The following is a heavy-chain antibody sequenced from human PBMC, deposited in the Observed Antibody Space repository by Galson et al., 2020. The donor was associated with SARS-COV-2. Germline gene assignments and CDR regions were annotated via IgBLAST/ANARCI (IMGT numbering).Heavy chain of an antibody. V-gene: IGHV1-69*13. CDR3: ARAGATLTNYYYYGMDV. CDR2: IIPIFGTA. CDR1: GGTFSSYA. J-gene: IGHJ6*02. D-gene: IGHD1-26*01. Sequence: SVKVSCKASGGTFSSYAISWVRQAPGQGLEWMGGIIPIFGTANYAQKFQGRVTITADESTSTAYMELSSLRSEDKAVYYCARAGATLTNYYYYGMDVWGQGTTVTVSS.